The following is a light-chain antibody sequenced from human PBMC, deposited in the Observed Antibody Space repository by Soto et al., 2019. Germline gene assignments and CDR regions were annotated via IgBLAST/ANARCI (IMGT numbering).Light chain of an antibody. Sequence: DIEMTQSPSSLSASVGDRVTITCQASQDISHYLNWYRQRAGKAPQLLIHEASTLQSGVSSRFSGTGSGTDFTFSISSLQPEDVGTYYCQHYDNFPVTFGGGTKVEIK. J-gene: IGKJ4*01. CDR3: QHYDNFPVT. V-gene: IGKV1-33*01. CDR1: QDISHY. CDR2: EAS.